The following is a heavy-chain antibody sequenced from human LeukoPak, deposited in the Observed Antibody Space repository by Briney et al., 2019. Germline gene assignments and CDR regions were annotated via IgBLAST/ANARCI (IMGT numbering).Heavy chain of an antibody. CDR3: ARTIGSTLSYFDY. V-gene: IGHV3-30-3*01. CDR2: ISYDGSNK. J-gene: IGHJ4*02. Sequence: HAGRSLRLSCAASGFTFSSYAMHWVRQAPGKGLEWVAVISYDGSNKYYADSVKGRFTISRDNSKNTLYLQMNSLRSDDTAVYYCARTIGSTLSYFDYWGQGTLVTVSS. D-gene: IGHD1-1*01. CDR1: GFTFSSYA.